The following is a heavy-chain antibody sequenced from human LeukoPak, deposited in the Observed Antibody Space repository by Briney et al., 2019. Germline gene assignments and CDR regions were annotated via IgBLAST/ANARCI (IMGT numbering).Heavy chain of an antibody. CDR3: AKDRRTTVTPGGAFDI. CDR1: GFTFISYA. D-gene: IGHD4-17*01. Sequence: PGTSLRLSCAASGFTFISYAIHWVRQAPGKGLEWVAVISFHGTDTFYADSVKGRFTISRDNSKNTLYLQMSSLRGDDTAVYYCAKDRRTTVTPGGAFDIWGQGTMVTVSS. J-gene: IGHJ3*02. CDR2: ISFHGTDT. V-gene: IGHV3-30*04.